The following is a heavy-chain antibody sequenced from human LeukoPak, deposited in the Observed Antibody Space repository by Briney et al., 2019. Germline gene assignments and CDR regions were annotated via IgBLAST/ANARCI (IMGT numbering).Heavy chain of an antibody. CDR1: VFTFSSYC. CDR3: ATELAAGGNNWFDP. CDR2: IRSSSSYI. Sequence: GGSLRLFCAASVFTFSSYCMNWVRQAPGKGLEWVSSIRSSSSYIYYADALKRRFTISRDNAKNSLYLQKNSLRARDTAVYFCATELAAGGNNWFDPWGQGTLVTVSS. D-gene: IGHD6-13*01. V-gene: IGHV3-21*01. J-gene: IGHJ5*02.